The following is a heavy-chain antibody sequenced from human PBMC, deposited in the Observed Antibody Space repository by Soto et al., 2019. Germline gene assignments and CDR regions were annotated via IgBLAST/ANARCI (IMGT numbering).Heavy chain of an antibody. CDR3: ASGVDTMVRGVIAWFDP. CDR1: GGSFSGYY. D-gene: IGHD3-10*01. Sequence: SETLSLTCAVYGGSFSGYYWSWIRQPPGKGLKKIGEINHSGSTNYNPSLKSRVTISVDTSKNQFSLKLSSVTAADTAVYYCASGVDTMVRGVIAWFDPWGQGTLVTVSS. V-gene: IGHV4-34*01. CDR2: INHSGST. J-gene: IGHJ5*02.